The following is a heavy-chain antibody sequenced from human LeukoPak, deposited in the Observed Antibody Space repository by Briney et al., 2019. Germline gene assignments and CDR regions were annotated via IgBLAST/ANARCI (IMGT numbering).Heavy chain of an antibody. J-gene: IGHJ4*02. D-gene: IGHD3-10*01. V-gene: IGHV4-59*08. CDR3: ARHHYYYPSGSGFDS. Sequence: SETLSLTCTVSGGSISSYYWSWIRQPPGKGLEWIGYIYYSGSTNYNPSLRSRVSISVDTSKSQCSLRLRAVTAADTAVYYCARHHYYYPSGSGFDSWGQGTLVTVSS. CDR1: GGSISSYY. CDR2: IYYSGST.